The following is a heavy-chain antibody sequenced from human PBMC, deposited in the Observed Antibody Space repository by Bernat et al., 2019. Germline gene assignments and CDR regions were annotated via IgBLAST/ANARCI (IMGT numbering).Heavy chain of an antibody. J-gene: IGHJ6*02. CDR3: ARDTTSQTLGANGMDV. CDR2: ISDDGNKK. CDR1: GFTFSSYP. Sequence: QVQVVESGGGVVQPGRSLRLSCVAPGFTFSSYPIHWVRQAPGKGLEWVAVISDDGNKKYYADSVKGRFTISRDNSKNTLYLQMNSLRAEDTAVYYCARDTTSQTLGANGMDVWGQGTTVTVSS. V-gene: IGHV3-30-3*01. D-gene: IGHD5-12*01.